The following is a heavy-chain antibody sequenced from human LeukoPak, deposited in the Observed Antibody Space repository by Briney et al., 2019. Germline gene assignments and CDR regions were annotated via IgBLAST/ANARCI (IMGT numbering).Heavy chain of an antibody. J-gene: IGHJ4*02. V-gene: IGHV3-21*01. Sequence: GGSLRLSCAASGFTFSNYGLTWVRQAPGKGLEWVSSISSSSSYIYYADSVKGRFTISRDNAENSVSLQMNSLRAEDTAVYYCARRRYDSSGFRLPFDYWGQGTLVTVSS. CDR2: ISSSSSYI. CDR3: ARRRYDSSGFRLPFDY. D-gene: IGHD3-22*01. CDR1: GFTFSNYG.